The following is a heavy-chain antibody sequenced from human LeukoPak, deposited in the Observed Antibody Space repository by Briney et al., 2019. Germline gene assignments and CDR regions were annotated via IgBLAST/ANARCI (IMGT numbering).Heavy chain of an antibody. V-gene: IGHV1-69*13. D-gene: IGHD3-3*01. J-gene: IGHJ5*02. CDR3: AREIRFLAGDDWFDP. CDR2: IIPIFGTA. Sequence: GASVKVSCKASGGTFSSYAISWVRQAPGQGLEWMGGIIPIFGTANYAQKFQGRVTITADESTSTAYMELSSPRSEDTAVYYCAREIRFLAGDDWFDPWGQGTLVTVSS. CDR1: GGTFSSYA.